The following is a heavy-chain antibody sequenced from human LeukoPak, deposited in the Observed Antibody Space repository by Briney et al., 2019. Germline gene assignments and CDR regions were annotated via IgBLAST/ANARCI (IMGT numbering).Heavy chain of an antibody. CDR1: GYTFTGYY. Sequence: ASVKVSCKASGYTFTGYYIHWVRQAPGQGLEWMGWINPNSGYTNYAQKFQGRVTMTGDTSITTAYMELSRLTSNDTAVYYCARETDIPAAIRTWDNWGQGTLVTVSS. J-gene: IGHJ4*02. D-gene: IGHD2-2*02. V-gene: IGHV1-2*02. CDR2: INPNSGYT. CDR3: ARETDIPAAIRTWDN.